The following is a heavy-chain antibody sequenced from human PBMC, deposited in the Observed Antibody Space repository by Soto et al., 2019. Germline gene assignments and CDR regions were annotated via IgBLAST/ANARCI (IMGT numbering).Heavy chain of an antibody. Sequence: SVKVSCKASGGTFSSYAISWVRQAPGQGLEWMGGIIPIFGTANYAQKFQGRVTITADESTSTAYMELSSLRSEDTAVYYCARHFMTTVTTGWFDPWGQGTLVTVSS. D-gene: IGHD4-17*01. CDR1: GGTFSSYA. V-gene: IGHV1-69*13. CDR2: IIPIFGTA. CDR3: ARHFMTTVTTGWFDP. J-gene: IGHJ5*02.